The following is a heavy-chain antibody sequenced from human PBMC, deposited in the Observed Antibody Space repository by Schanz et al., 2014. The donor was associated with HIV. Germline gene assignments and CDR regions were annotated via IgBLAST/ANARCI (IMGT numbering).Heavy chain of an antibody. D-gene: IGHD6-6*01. CDR1: GFTFSSYG. Sequence: QVQLVESGGGVVQPGRSLRLSCAASGFTFSSYGMYWVRQAPGKGLEWVAVIAHDGSKKYYADSVRGRITISRDNSKNTLYLQMNSLRADDTAVYYCAKGWRCYSISSWVDYWGQGSLVTVSS. CDR2: IAHDGSKK. V-gene: IGHV3-30*18. CDR3: AKGWRCYSISSWVDY. J-gene: IGHJ4*02.